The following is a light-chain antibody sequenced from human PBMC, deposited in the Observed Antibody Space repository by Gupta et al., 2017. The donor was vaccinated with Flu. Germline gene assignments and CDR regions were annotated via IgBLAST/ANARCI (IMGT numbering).Light chain of an antibody. CDR1: SSDVGSYNL. CDR3: SSYAGSGTYV. V-gene: IGLV2-23*02. Sequence: QSALTQPASVSGSPGQSITIPCTGTSSDVGSYNLVSWYQQHPGKVPQVMIYEITNRPSGVSNRFSGSKSGNTASLTISGLQAEDEADYFCSSYAGSGTYVFGTGTKVTVL. J-gene: IGLJ1*01. CDR2: EIT.